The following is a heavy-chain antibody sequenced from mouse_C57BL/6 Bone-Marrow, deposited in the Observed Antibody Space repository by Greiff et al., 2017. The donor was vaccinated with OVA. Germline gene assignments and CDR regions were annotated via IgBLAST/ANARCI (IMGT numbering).Heavy chain of an antibody. V-gene: IGHV5-16*01. CDR2: INYDGSST. D-gene: IGHD2-3*01. CDR1: GFTFSDYY. CDR3: ARERWLLLYWYFDV. Sequence: EVNVVESEGGLVQPGSSMKLSCTASGFTFSDYYMAWVRQVPEKGLEWVANINYDGSSTYYLDSLKSRFIISRDNAKNILYLQMSSLKSEDTATYYCARERWLLLYWYFDVWGTGTTVTVSS. J-gene: IGHJ1*03.